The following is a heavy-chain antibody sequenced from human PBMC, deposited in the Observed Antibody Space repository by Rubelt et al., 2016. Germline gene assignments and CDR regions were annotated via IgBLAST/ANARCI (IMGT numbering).Heavy chain of an antibody. CDR3: ARYRQLED. J-gene: IGHJ1*01. D-gene: IGHD1-1*01. Sequence: PGGSLRLSCIASGFTFNSYRMNWVRQAPGKGLEWVSTIYDGGSPMYYADSVKGRFTISRDNAQNSLHLQMDSLRTEDTAVYYCARYRQLEDWGQGTLVTVSS. V-gene: IGHV3-48*04. CDR2: IYDGGSPM. CDR1: GFTFNSYR.